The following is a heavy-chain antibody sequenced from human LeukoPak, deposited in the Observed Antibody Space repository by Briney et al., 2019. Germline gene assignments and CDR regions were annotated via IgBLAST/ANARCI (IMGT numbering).Heavy chain of an antibody. CDR1: GGSFSGYY. Sequence: SSETLSLTCAVYGGSFSGYYWSWIRQPPGKGLEWIGEINHSGSTNYNPSLKSRVTISVDTSKNQFSLKLSSVTAADTAVYYCASLAVAGRGYWGQGTLVTVSS. CDR2: INHSGST. J-gene: IGHJ4*02. V-gene: IGHV4-34*01. D-gene: IGHD6-19*01. CDR3: ASLAVAGRGY.